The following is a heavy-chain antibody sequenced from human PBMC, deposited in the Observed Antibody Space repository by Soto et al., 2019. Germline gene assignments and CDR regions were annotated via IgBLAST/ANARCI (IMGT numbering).Heavy chain of an antibody. CDR3: AREIAAAGNWFDP. CDR1: GGSISGYY. J-gene: IGHJ5*01. V-gene: IGHV4-59*01. D-gene: IGHD6-13*01. Sequence: PSETLSLTCTVSGGSISGYYWSWIRQPPGKGLEWIGYIYYSGSTNYNPSLKSRVTISVDTSKNQFSLKLSSVTAADTAVYYCAREIAAAGNWFDPWGQGTLVTVSS. CDR2: IYYSGST.